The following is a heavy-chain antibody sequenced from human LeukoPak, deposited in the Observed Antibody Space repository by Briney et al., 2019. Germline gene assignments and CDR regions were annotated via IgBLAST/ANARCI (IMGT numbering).Heavy chain of an antibody. J-gene: IGHJ5*02. V-gene: IGHV3-48*03. Sequence: TGGSLRLSCAASGFTFSSYEMNWVRQAPGKGLEWVSYISSNGSTIYYADSVKGRFTISRDNAKNSLYLQMNSLRAEDTAVYYCASNYYGSGSYSYNWFDPWGQGTLVTVSS. D-gene: IGHD3-10*01. CDR3: ASNYYGSGSYSYNWFDP. CDR2: ISSNGSTI. CDR1: GFTFSSYE.